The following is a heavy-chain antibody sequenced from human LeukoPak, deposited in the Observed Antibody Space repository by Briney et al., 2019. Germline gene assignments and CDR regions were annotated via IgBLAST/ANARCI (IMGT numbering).Heavy chain of an antibody. CDR2: ISSDGSRV. J-gene: IGHJ4*02. Sequence: GGSLRLSCAASGFTFSDYWMHWVRQAPGKGLVWVSRISSDGSRVTYADSVKGRFTISRDNAKNSLYLQMNSLRAEDTAVYYCARAGTLSILHYYDSSGYYYSSYYFDYWGQGTLVTVSS. CDR3: ARAGTLSILHYYDSSGYYYSSYYFDY. V-gene: IGHV3-74*01. D-gene: IGHD3-22*01. CDR1: GFTFSDYW.